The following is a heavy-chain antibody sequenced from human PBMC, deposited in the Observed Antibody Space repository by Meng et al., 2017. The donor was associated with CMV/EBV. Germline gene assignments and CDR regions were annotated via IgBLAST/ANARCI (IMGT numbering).Heavy chain of an antibody. D-gene: IGHD2-2*01. CDR3: ARMGKDIVVVPATFSRWPYYYYGMDV. CDR2: IFSNDEK. CDR1: GFSLSNARMG. V-gene: IGHV2-26*01. Sequence: SGPTLVKPTETLTLTCTVSGFSLSNARMGVSWIRQPPGKALEWLAHIFSNDEKSYSTSLKSRLTISKDTCKSQVVLTMTNMDPVDTATYYCARMGKDIVVVPATFSRWPYYYYGMDVWGQGTTVTVSS. J-gene: IGHJ6*02.